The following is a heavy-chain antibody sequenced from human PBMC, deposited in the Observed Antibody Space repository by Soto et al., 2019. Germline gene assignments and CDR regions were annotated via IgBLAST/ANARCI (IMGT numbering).Heavy chain of an antibody. V-gene: IGHV1-2*02. CDR1: GYTFTDYH. J-gene: IGHJ6*02. CDR3: ARDQTPSSGWPGMDV. Sequence: ASVKVSCKASGYTFTDYHMHWVRQAPGQGLEWMGWINPDSGGTNYAQKFQGRVTMTRDTSISTAYMEVSRVRSDDTAMYYCARDQTPSSGWPGMDVWGQGPTVTVSS. CDR2: INPDSGGT. D-gene: IGHD6-19*01.